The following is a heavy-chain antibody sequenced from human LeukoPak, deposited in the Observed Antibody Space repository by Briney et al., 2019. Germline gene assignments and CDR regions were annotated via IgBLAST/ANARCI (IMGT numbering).Heavy chain of an antibody. D-gene: IGHD6-13*01. Sequence: GGSLRLSCAASGFTFSSYSMNWVRQAPGRGLEWVSYISSSSSTIYYADSVKGRFTISRDNAKNSLYLQMNSLRAEDTAVYYCARDRYDPYSGSWYPSWFDPWGQGTLVTVSS. CDR3: ARDRYDPYSGSWYPSWFDP. CDR1: GFTFSSYS. J-gene: IGHJ5*02. V-gene: IGHV3-48*04. CDR2: ISSSSSTI.